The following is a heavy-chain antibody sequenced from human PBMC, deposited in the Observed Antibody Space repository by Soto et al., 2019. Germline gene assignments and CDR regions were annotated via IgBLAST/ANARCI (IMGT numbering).Heavy chain of an antibody. V-gene: IGHV4-59*01. CDR1: GGSISSYY. D-gene: IGHD6-13*01. Sequence: SETLSLTCTVSGGSISSYYWSWIRQPPGKGLEWIGYIYYSGSTNYNPSLKSRVTISVDMSKNQFSLKLSSVTAADTAVYYCARAISSSWRRYYYGMDVWGQGTTVTVSS. J-gene: IGHJ6*02. CDR3: ARAISSSWRRYYYGMDV. CDR2: IYYSGST.